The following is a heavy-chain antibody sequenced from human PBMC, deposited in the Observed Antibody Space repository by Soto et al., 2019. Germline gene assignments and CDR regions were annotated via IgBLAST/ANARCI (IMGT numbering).Heavy chain of an antibody. Sequence: PSQTLPLTCVISGGSASTKLTSRSWIWHSPSRGLEWLGRTYYRSKWYSYYALSVKSRITINPDTSKNQFSMHLRSVTTEDTAVYYCARFQHRAYFDSGGHGTPTPVSS. CDR3: ARFQHRAYFDS. CDR1: GGSASTKLTS. J-gene: IGHJ4*01. V-gene: IGHV6-1*01. CDR2: TYYRSKWYS.